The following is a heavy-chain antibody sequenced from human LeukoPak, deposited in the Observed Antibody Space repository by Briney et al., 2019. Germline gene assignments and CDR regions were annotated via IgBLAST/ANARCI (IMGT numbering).Heavy chain of an antibody. CDR3: AFDFGGYSDT. V-gene: IGHV3-74*01. Sequence: GGSLRLSCAVSGATFSTFWMHWVRQVPGKGPAWVSRTNPDWSRVDYADSVKGRFTISRDNARDTLYLQMNSLRVEDTAMYYCAFDFGGYSDTWGQGTLVTVSS. CDR2: TNPDWSRV. J-gene: IGHJ5*02. D-gene: IGHD3-10*01. CDR1: GATFSTFW.